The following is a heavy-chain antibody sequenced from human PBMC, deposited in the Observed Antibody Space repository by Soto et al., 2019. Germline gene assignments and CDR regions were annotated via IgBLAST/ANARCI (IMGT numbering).Heavy chain of an antibody. CDR2: IKQDGSEK. D-gene: IGHD2-15*01. V-gene: IGHV3-7*01. CDR1: GFTFSSYW. Sequence: EVQLVESGGGLVQSGGSLRLSCAASGFTFSSYWMSWVRQAPGKGLEWVANIKQDGSEKYYVDSVKGRLTSSRDNAKNSLYLQMNSLRAEDTAVYYCARVVVGASRSGAFDYWGQGTLVTVSS. CDR3: ARVVVGASRSGAFDY. J-gene: IGHJ4*02.